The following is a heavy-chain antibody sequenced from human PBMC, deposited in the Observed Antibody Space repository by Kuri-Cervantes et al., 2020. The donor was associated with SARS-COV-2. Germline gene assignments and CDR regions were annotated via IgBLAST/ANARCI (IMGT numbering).Heavy chain of an antibody. J-gene: IGHJ4*02. D-gene: IGHD6-13*01. CDR2: LNPSSGDT. CDR1: GYTFSSFY. Sequence: ASVKVSCKASGYTFSSFYIHWVRQAPGQGLEWLGLLNPSSGDTVYAQKFQGRVTMTRDTSTSTIYMELSRLRSDDTAVYYCAKTLRVYSSSPFDYWGQGTLVTVSS. CDR3: AKTLRVYSSSPFDY. V-gene: IGHV1-46*01.